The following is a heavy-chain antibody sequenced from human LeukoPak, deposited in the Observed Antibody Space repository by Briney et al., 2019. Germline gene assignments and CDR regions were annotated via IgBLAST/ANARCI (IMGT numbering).Heavy chain of an antibody. Sequence: GGSLRLSCAASGFTFSGYAMHWVRQAPGKGLEWVSGISWNSGSIGYADSVKGRFTISRDNAKTSLYLQMNSLRAEDTAVYYCARHLSGITGYTYGRGIDYWGQGTLVTVSS. V-gene: IGHV3-9*01. CDR2: ISWNSGSI. J-gene: IGHJ4*02. CDR3: ARHLSGITGYTYGRGIDY. D-gene: IGHD5-18*01. CDR1: GFTFSGYA.